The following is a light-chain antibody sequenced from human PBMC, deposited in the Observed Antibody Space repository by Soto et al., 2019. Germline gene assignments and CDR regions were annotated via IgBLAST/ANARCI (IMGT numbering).Light chain of an antibody. CDR2: GAS. CDR1: RSVSSTY. CDR3: QQRSNWPT. V-gene: IGKV3D-20*02. Sequence: DIVMTQSPDSLAVSLGERATINCRSSRSVSSTYLIWYQQKPGQAPRLLIYGASSRATGVPDRFSGGGSGTDFTLTISSLEPEDFAVYYCQQRSNWPTFGQGTKVDIK. J-gene: IGKJ1*01.